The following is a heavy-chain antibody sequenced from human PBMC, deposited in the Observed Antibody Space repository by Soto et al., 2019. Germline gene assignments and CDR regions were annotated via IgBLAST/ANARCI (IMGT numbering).Heavy chain of an antibody. V-gene: IGHV1-24*01. CDR2: FDPEDGET. Sequence: ASVKVSCKVSAYTLTELSMHWVRQAPVKGLEWMGGFDPEDGETSYAQKFQRRVTMTEDTSTDTAYMELSSLRSEDTAVYYCATGLYGEYISGAFDIWGQGTMVTVSS. D-gene: IGHD4-17*01. CDR3: ATGLYGEYISGAFDI. CDR1: AYTLTELS. J-gene: IGHJ3*02.